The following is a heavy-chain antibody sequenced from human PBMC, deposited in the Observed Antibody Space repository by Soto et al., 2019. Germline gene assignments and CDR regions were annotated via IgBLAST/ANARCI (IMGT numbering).Heavy chain of an antibody. J-gene: IGHJ5*02. V-gene: IGHV5-51*01. CDR3: ARHTNLNCTRWFDP. Sequence: PGESLKISCKGSGYSFTSYWIGCVRQMPGKGLEWMGIIYPGGSDTRYSPSFQGQVTISADKSISTAYLQWSSLKASDTAMYYCARHTNLNCTRWFDPWGKGTLGTVSS. CDR2: IYPGGSDT. CDR1: GYSFTSYW. D-gene: IGHD1-20*01.